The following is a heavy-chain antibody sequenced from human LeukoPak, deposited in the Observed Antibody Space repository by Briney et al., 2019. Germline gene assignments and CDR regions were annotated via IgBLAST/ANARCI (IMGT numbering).Heavy chain of an antibody. Sequence: PGGSLRLSCAASGFTFSSYAMSWVRQATWKWLEWVSAISGSGGSTYYADSVRGRFTISRDNSKNTLYLQMNSLRAEDTAVYYCAKISGWSGYWGQGTLVTVSS. CDR2: ISGSGGST. CDR1: GFTFSSYA. V-gene: IGHV3-23*01. CDR3: AKISGWSGY. J-gene: IGHJ4*02. D-gene: IGHD6-19*01.